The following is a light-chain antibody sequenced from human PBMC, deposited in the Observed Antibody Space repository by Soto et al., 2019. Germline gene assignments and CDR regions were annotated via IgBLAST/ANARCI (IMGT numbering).Light chain of an antibody. Sequence: DIQMTQSPSSLSASVGDAVSLTCRASRSISNYLNWYQQKPGRAPKLLISGASSLQRGVPSRFSGSGSGRTFTLTITSLQPDDFAIYFCQQSYTAPYTFGPGTKVEIK. CDR3: QQSYTAPYT. CDR1: RSISNY. V-gene: IGKV1-39*01. J-gene: IGKJ3*01. CDR2: GAS.